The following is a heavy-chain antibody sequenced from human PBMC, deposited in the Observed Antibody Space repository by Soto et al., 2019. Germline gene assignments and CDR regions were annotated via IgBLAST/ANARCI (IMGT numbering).Heavy chain of an antibody. V-gene: IGHV4-4*07. CDR3: ARGPGGFGDFSLDY. Sequence: QVQLQESGPGLVKPSETLSLSCGVSGGSISQYYWSWIRRPAGKGLEWIGRIYSGGSTNYNPSPESRVTMSVDTSKNKVSRKLSPVTAADTAVYYWARGPGGFGDFSLDYWGQGTLVTVSS. CDR1: GGSISQYY. D-gene: IGHD3-10*01. CDR2: IYSGGST. J-gene: IGHJ4*02.